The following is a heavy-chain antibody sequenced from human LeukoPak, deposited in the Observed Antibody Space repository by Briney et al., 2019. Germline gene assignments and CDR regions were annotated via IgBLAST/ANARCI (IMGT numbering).Heavy chain of an antibody. V-gene: IGHV3-23*01. J-gene: IGHJ4*02. Sequence: GGSLRLSCVASEFTFSDYAMSWVRQAPGKGLEWVSAITGSGGSTYYADSVKGRFTVSRDNSKNTLYLQMNSLRADDTAVYYCAKGKDCWGQGTLVTVSS. CDR1: EFTFSDYA. CDR3: AKGKDC. CDR2: ITGSGGST.